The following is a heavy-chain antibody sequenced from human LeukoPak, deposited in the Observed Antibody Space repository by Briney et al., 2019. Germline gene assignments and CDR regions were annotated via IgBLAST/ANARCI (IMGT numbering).Heavy chain of an antibody. CDR2: INHSEST. CDR1: GGSFSGYY. J-gene: IGHJ4*02. V-gene: IGHV4-34*01. Sequence: PSETLSLTCAAYGGSFSGYYWSWIRQPPGKGLEWIGEINHSESTNYNPSLKSRVTISVDTSKSQFSLKLSSVTAADTAVYYCARGTLYYYDSSGYPVIDYWGQGTLVTVSS. D-gene: IGHD3-22*01. CDR3: ARGTLYYYDSSGYPVIDY.